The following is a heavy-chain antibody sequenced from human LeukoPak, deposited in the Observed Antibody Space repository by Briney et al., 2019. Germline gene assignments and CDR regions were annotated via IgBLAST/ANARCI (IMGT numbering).Heavy chain of an antibody. CDR2: IYYSGST. J-gene: IGHJ5*02. CDR3: ASPFCTSTNCLPGS. CDR1: GGSISSDDYY. D-gene: IGHD2-2*01. V-gene: IGHV4-30-4*08. Sequence: SQTPSLTCTVSGGSISSDDYYWSWIRQPPGKGLEWIGYIYYSGSTYYNSSLKSRVTISVDTSKNQFSLRLSSVTAADTAVYYCASPFCTSTNCLPGSWGQGTLVTVSS.